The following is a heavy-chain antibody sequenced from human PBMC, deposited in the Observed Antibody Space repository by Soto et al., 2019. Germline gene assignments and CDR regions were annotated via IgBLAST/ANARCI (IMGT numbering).Heavy chain of an antibody. CDR2: IYYSGST. CDR1: GGXISSXY. Sequence: QVQLQESGPGLVXXSXTXSLTCTVSGGXISSXYXSWIRQPPGKGLEWIGYIYYSGSTNYNPSLKSRVTISVDTSKNQFSLKLSSVTAAXTAXXXXXXXXXXXXAFDIWGQGTMVTVSS. CDR3: XXXXXXXXAFDI. J-gene: IGHJ3*02. V-gene: IGHV4-59*01.